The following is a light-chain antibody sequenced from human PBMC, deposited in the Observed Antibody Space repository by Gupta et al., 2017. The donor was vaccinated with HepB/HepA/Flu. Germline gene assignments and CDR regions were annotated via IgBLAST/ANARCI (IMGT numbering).Light chain of an antibody. Sequence: DIQMTQSPSSLSASVGDRVTITCRASQDISKYLVWYQQKPGRVPKVLNYPASTLRPGVSPRFSGSSSGTDFTLTISSLQPEDVATYYCQYYYSAPRNFGQGTKLEIK. CDR3: QYYYSAPRN. J-gene: IGKJ2*01. CDR2: PAS. CDR1: QDISKY. V-gene: IGKV1-27*01.